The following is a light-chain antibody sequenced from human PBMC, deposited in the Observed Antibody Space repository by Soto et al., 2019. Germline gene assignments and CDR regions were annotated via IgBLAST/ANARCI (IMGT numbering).Light chain of an antibody. CDR1: QSVRSN. J-gene: IGKJ3*01. V-gene: IGKV3-15*01. CDR3: QQYNNWPPFT. Sequence: EIVMTQSPGTLSVSPGERATLSCRASQSVRSNLAWYQQKPGQAPRLLIYEASTRATGIPARFSGSGSGTELTLTISSLQSEDFAVYHCQQYNNWPPFTFGPGTKVDIK. CDR2: EAS.